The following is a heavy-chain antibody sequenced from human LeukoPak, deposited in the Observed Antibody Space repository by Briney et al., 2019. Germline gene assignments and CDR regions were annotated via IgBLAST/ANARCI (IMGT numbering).Heavy chain of an antibody. V-gene: IGHV3-33*06. Sequence: GRSLRLSCAAPGFTFSSYGMHWVRQAPGKGLEWVAVIWYDGSNKYYADSVKGRFTISRENSKNTLYLQMNSLRAEDTAVYYCAKGGYSYGYSLDYWGQGTLVTVSS. D-gene: IGHD5-18*01. CDR2: IWYDGSNK. CDR1: GFTFSSYG. CDR3: AKGGYSYGYSLDY. J-gene: IGHJ4*02.